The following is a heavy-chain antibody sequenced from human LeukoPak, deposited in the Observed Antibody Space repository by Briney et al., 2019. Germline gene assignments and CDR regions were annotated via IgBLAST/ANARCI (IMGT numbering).Heavy chain of an antibody. D-gene: IGHD3-10*01. CDR2: IYYSGST. V-gene: IGHV4-30-4*01. J-gene: IGHJ4*02. CDR3: ARAGSGTMVRGVIILFDY. Sequence: SETLSLTCTVSGGSIGSGDYYWSWIRQPPGKGLEWIGYIYYSGSTYYNPSLKSRVTISVDTSKNQFSLKLSSVTAADTAVYYCARAGSGTMVRGVIILFDYWGQGTLVTVSS. CDR1: GGSIGSGDYY.